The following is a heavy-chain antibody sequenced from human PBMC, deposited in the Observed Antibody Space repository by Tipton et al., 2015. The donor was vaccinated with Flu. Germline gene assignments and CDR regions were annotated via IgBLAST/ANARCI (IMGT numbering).Heavy chain of an antibody. CDR3: ARDSMVRGTIGP. Sequence: TLSLTCTVSGVSISSYYWSWVRQSPGKGLEWIGYIDKSGNTNYNPSLKSRVTIVLDTSKNQFSLKLTSVTAADTAVYYCARDSMVRGTIGPWGQGTLVTVSP. D-gene: IGHD3-10*01. V-gene: IGHV4-59*01. CDR1: GVSISSYY. CDR2: IDKSGNT. J-gene: IGHJ5*02.